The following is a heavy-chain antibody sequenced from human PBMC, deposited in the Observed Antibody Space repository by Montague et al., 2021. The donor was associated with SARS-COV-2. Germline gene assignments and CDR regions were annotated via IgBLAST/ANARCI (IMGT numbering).Heavy chain of an antibody. CDR2: INYSGST. Sequence: SETLSLTCAVYGGSFSGYYWSWIRQPPGKGLEWIGEINYSGSTNYNPSLKSRVTISVDTSKNQFSLKLSSVTAADTAVYYCAREGVGATTNDAFDIWGQGTMVTVSS. J-gene: IGHJ3*02. CDR1: GGSFSGYY. D-gene: IGHD1-26*01. V-gene: IGHV4-34*01. CDR3: AREGVGATTNDAFDI.